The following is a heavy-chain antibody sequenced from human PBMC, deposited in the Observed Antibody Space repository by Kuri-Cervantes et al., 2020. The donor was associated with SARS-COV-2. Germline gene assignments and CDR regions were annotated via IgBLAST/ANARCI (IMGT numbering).Heavy chain of an antibody. CDR2: IYPGDSDT. CDR1: GYSFTSYW. CDR3: ARRGRKFPDYYFDY. V-gene: IGHV5-51*01. D-gene: IGHD4/OR15-4a*01. J-gene: IGHJ4*02. Sequence: KVSCKGSGYSFTSYWIGWVRQMPGKGLEWMGIIYPGDSDTRYSPSFQGQVTISADKSISTAYLQRSSLKASDTAVYYCARRGRKFPDYYFDYWGQGTLVTVSS.